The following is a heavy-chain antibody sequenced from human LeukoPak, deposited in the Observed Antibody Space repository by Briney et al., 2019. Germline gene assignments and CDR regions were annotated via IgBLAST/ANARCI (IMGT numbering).Heavy chain of an antibody. CDR1: GGSFSGYY. J-gene: IGHJ4*02. V-gene: IGHV4-31*11. D-gene: IGHD3-10*01. CDR2: IYYSGST. Sequence: PSETLSLTCAVYGGSFSGYYWSWIRQHPGKGLEWIGYIYYSGSTYYNPSLKSRVTISVNTSKNQFSLKLSSVTTADTAVYYCARDLYGSGSYYPGYWGQGTLVTVSS. CDR3: ARDLYGSGSYYPGY.